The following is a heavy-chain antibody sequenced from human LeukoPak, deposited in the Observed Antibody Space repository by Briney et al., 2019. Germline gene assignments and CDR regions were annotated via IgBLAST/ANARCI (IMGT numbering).Heavy chain of an antibody. CDR3: ARDSYGDYVLGAFDI. D-gene: IGHD4-17*01. J-gene: IGHJ3*02. Sequence: GGSLRLSCPASGFTFSSYWMSWVRQAPGKGLEWVANIKQDGSEKYYVDSVKGRFTISRDNAKNSLYLQMNRLRAEDTAVYYCARDSYGDYVLGAFDIWGQGTMVTVSS. V-gene: IGHV3-7*01. CDR2: IKQDGSEK. CDR1: GFTFSSYW.